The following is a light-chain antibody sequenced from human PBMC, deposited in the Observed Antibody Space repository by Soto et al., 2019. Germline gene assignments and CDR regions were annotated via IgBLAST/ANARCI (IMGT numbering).Light chain of an antibody. CDR3: QQFYNTPLT. V-gene: IGKV4-1*01. Sequence: DIVMTQSPDSLAVSLGERATIDCKSSQSVLFSPNNTSYVGWYQQKPGQPPKLLIYWASTRESGVPDRFSGSGSGTDFTHTISSLQAEDVAVYFCQQFYNTPLTFGQGTRLEIK. CDR1: QSVLFSPNNTSY. J-gene: IGKJ5*01. CDR2: WAS.